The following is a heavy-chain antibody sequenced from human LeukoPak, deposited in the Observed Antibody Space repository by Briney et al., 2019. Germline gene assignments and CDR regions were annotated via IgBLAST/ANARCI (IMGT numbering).Heavy chain of an antibody. V-gene: IGHV3-7*01. D-gene: IGHD6-6*01. CDR1: GFTFSNYW. CDR2: INRDGSVK. Sequence: GSLRLSCAASGFTFSNYWMSWVRQAPGKGLEWVANINRDGSVKYYVDSVKGRFTISRDNAKNSLYLQMNSLRAEDTAVYYCARIGYSSSSMDYWGQGTLVTVSS. J-gene: IGHJ4*02. CDR3: ARIGYSSSSMDY.